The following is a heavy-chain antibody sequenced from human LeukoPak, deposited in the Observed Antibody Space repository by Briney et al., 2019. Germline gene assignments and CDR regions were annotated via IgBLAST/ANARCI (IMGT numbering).Heavy chain of an antibody. J-gene: IGHJ4*02. CDR2: TYNSGST. D-gene: IGHD1-26*01. V-gene: IGHV4-59*02. Sequence: SETLSLTCTVSGASVNTACWSWIRQPPGKGLEWIGYTYNSGSTNYNPSLKSRVTISVDTSKTHFSLRLTSVNAADTAMYYCARDRGEGRERPFDYWGRGTLVTVSS. CDR1: GASVNTAC. CDR3: ARDRGEGRERPFDY.